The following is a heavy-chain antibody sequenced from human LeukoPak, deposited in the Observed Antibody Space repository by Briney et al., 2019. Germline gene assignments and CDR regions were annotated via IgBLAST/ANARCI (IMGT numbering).Heavy chain of an antibody. CDR1: GFTFSSYA. D-gene: IGHD3-10*01. CDR3: AKAVRFGEFDYYFFGLDV. CDR2: ISGSGGDT. Sequence: PGGSLRLSCAAFGFTFSSYAMGWVRQAPGKGLEWVSAISGSGGDTYYADSVKGRFTFSRDNSKNTLYQQMNSLRPEDTALYYCAKAVRFGEFDYYFFGLDVWGQGTTVTVSS. J-gene: IGHJ6*02. V-gene: IGHV3-23*01.